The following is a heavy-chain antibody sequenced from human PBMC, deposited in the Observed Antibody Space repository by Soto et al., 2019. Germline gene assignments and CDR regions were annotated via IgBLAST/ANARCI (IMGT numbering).Heavy chain of an antibody. Sequence: DEQLVESGGGLVQPGGSLRLSCAVSGFTFRRDWMNWVRQAPGKGLEWVAHTNQEGTAKYYVDSVKGRFTISRDNAKNSLYLQMNSLRGEDTAVYYCSGGVGDAVWGQGTLVTVSS. CDR3: SGGVGDAV. CDR1: GFTFRRDW. J-gene: IGHJ4*02. D-gene: IGHD1-26*01. CDR2: TNQEGTAK. V-gene: IGHV3-7*04.